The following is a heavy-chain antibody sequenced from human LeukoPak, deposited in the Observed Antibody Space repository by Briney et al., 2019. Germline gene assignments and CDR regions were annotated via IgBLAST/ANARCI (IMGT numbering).Heavy chain of an antibody. CDR1: GFTFSSYA. Sequence: GGSLRLSCAASGFTFSSYAMSWVRQAPGKGLEWVAVIWYDGSNKYYADSVKGRFTISRDNSKNTLYLQMNSLRAEDTAVYYCARGAGYDSSGYFHWGQGTLVTVSS. J-gene: IGHJ4*02. CDR2: IWYDGSNK. CDR3: ARGAGYDSSGYFH. D-gene: IGHD3-22*01. V-gene: IGHV3-33*08.